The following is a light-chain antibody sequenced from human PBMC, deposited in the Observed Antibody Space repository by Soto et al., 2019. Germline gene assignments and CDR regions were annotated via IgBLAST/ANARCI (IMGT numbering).Light chain of an antibody. CDR1: SSNIGSNT. V-gene: IGLV1-44*01. Sequence: QSVLTQPPSVSGTPGQRVTISCSGSSSNIGSNTVNCYQQLPGAAPKLLIYSNDQRPSGVPDRFSACKSGTSDSLAISWLQSEDEAVYYCSVWDDSINGLVFGGGTKVTVL. J-gene: IGLJ3*02. CDR2: SND. CDR3: SVWDDSINGLV.